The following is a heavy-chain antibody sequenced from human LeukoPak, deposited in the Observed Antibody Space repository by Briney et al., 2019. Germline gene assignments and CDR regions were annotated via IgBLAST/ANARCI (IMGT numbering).Heavy chain of an antibody. J-gene: IGHJ4*02. CDR3: ASKYCSGGSCYWGLDY. CDR2: IWYDGSNK. Sequence: GGSLRLSCAASGFTFSSYGMPWVRQAPGKGLEWVAVIWYDGSNKYYADSVKGRFTISRDNSKNTLYLQMNSLRAEDTAVYYCASKYCSGGSCYWGLDYWGQGTLVTVSS. CDR1: GFTFSSYG. V-gene: IGHV3-33*01. D-gene: IGHD2-15*01.